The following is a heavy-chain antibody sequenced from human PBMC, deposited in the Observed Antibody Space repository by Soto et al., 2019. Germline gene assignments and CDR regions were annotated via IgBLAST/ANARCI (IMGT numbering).Heavy chain of an antibody. CDR3: AKDPNGDYIRGFDA. CDR1: EFTFRAYA. J-gene: IGHJ4*02. D-gene: IGHD4-17*01. V-gene: IGHV3-23*01. CDR2: ISVGGTKT. Sequence: EVPMSESGGGLVRPGGSLKLSCEGPEFTFRAYAMSWVRQAPGKGLEWVAGISVGGTKTMYADSVKGRFTVFKDNSKKTLYLQMNNLRVEDTARYYCAKDPNGDYIRGFDAWGQGALVIVSS.